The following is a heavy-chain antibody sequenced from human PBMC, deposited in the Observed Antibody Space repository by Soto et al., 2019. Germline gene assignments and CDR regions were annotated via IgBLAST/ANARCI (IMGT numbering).Heavy chain of an antibody. D-gene: IGHD6-13*01. CDR2: INHSGST. CDR3: ARVPYYSSSWYGAYFDY. Sequence: SETLSLTCAVYGVSFSGYYWSWIRQPPGKGLEWIGEINHSGSTNYNPSLKSRVTISVDTSKNQFSLKLSSVTAADTAVYYCARVPYYSSSWYGAYFDYWGQGTLVTVSS. V-gene: IGHV4-34*01. CDR1: GVSFSGYY. J-gene: IGHJ4*02.